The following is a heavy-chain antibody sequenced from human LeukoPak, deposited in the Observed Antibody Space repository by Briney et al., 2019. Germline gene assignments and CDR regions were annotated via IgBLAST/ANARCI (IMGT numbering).Heavy chain of an antibody. CDR2: INHSGST. V-gene: IGHV4-34*01. CDR1: GGSFSGYY. D-gene: IGHD5-18*01. CDR3: ARALGGYSYGYSSLSY. Sequence: SETLSLTCAVYGGSFSGYYWSWIRQPPGKGLEWIGEINHSGSTNYNPSLKSRVTISVDTSKNQFSLKLSSVTAADTAVYYCARALGGYSYGYSSLSYWGQGTLVTVSS. J-gene: IGHJ4*02.